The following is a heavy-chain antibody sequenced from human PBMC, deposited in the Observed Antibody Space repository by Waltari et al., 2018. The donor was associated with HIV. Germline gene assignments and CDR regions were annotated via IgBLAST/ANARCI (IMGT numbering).Heavy chain of an antibody. CDR2: INTKTGIP. D-gene: IGHD6-19*01. CDR1: GYTFTNHS. CDR3: ARGKKQWPDY. V-gene: IGHV7-4-1*02. Sequence: QVQLVQSGSELKKPGASVKVSCKTSGYTFTNHSVNWVRQAPGQGLEWMGWINTKTGIPTYAQDFTGRFVFSLDTSVTTAYLQINNLKPEDTSLDFCARGKKQWPDYWGQGTLVTVSS. J-gene: IGHJ4*02.